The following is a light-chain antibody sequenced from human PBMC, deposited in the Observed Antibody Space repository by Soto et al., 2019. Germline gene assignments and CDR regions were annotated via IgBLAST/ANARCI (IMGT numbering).Light chain of an antibody. Sequence: QSALTQPRSVSGSPGQSVTISCTGTSSDVGGYTYVSWYQQHPGKAPKVMIYDVTKRPSGVPDRFSGSKSGSTASLTISGLQAEDEADYYCCSYAGTYTFVFGSGTKLTVL. CDR3: CSYAGTYTFV. J-gene: IGLJ1*01. CDR1: SSDVGGYTY. V-gene: IGLV2-11*01. CDR2: DVT.